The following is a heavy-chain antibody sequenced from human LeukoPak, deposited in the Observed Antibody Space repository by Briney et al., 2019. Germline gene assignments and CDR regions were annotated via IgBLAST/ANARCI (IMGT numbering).Heavy chain of an antibody. Sequence: PGGSLRLSCAASGFTFSSYSMNWVRQAPGKGLEWVSYISSSSSTIYYADSVKGRFTISRDNAKNSLYLQMNSLRAEDTAVYYCARVRPPREAAAGIGYWGQGTLVTVSS. CDR3: ARVRPPREAAAGIGY. V-gene: IGHV3-48*01. D-gene: IGHD6-13*01. CDR1: GFTFSSYS. CDR2: ISSSSSTI. J-gene: IGHJ4*02.